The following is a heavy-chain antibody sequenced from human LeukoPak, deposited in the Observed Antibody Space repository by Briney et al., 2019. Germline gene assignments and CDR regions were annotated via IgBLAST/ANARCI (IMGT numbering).Heavy chain of an antibody. CDR1: GFTFSSYW. Sequence: GGSLRLSCTASGFTFSSYWMSWVRQAPGKGLEWVANIKQDGSEKYYVVSVKGRFTISRDNAKNSLFLQTNSLRAEDTAVYYCARDRYSSGCHDYWGQGTLVTVSS. J-gene: IGHJ4*02. CDR2: IKQDGSEK. V-gene: IGHV3-7*04. D-gene: IGHD6-19*01. CDR3: ARDRYSSGCHDY.